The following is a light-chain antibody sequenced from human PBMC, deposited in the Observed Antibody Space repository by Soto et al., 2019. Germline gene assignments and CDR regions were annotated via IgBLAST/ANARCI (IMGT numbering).Light chain of an antibody. J-gene: IGKJ1*01. V-gene: IGKV3-20*01. CDR3: QQYGRTSWT. CDR1: QSVSTNF. Sequence: EIVLTQSPGTLSLSPGEGATLSCRASQSVSTNFFAWYQQKPGQAPRLLIYGASTRATGIPDRFSGSGSGTDFTLTISRLEPEDFEVYYCQQYGRTSWTFGQGTKVEIK. CDR2: GAS.